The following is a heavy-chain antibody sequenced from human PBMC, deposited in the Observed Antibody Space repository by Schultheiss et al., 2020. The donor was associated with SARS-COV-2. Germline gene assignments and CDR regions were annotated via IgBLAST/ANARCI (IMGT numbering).Heavy chain of an antibody. CDR3: ASEAGDFWSGYNYCFDY. D-gene: IGHD3-3*01. CDR1: GLTVSSNY. J-gene: IGHJ4*02. V-gene: IGHV3-66*02. CDR2: ISASAFST. Sequence: GGSLRLSCASSGLTVSSNYMSWVRQAPGKGLEGVAAISASAFSTYYADSMKGRFTISRDNSKNTLHLQMNSLRAEDTAVYYCASEAGDFWSGYNYCFDYWGLGTLVTVSS.